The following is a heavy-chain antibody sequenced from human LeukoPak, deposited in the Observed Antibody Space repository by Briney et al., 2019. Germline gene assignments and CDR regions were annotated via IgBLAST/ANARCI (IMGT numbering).Heavy chain of an antibody. Sequence: GGSLRLSCAASGFSVTSNHMNWVRQAPGKGLEWVSVIYSGGSTYYADSVKGRFTISRDNSKNTLYLQMNSLRAEDTAVYYCAYDSSGYYYRYWGQGTLVTVSS. J-gene: IGHJ4*02. CDR3: AYDSSGYYYRY. D-gene: IGHD3-22*01. CDR1: GFSVTSNH. V-gene: IGHV3-53*01. CDR2: IYSGGST.